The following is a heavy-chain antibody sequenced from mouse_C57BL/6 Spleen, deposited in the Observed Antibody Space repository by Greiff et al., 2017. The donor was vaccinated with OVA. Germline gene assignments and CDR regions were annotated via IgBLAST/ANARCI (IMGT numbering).Heavy chain of an antibody. Sequence: QVQLQQPGAELVMPGASVKLSCKASGYTFTSYWMHWVKQRPGQGLEWIGEIDTSDSYTNYNQKFKGKSTLTVDKSSSTAYMQLSSLTSEDSAVYYCARYSSGYDYWGQGTTLTVSS. CDR3: ARYSSGYDY. V-gene: IGHV1-69*01. J-gene: IGHJ2*01. D-gene: IGHD3-2*02. CDR1: GYTFTSYW. CDR2: IDTSDSYT.